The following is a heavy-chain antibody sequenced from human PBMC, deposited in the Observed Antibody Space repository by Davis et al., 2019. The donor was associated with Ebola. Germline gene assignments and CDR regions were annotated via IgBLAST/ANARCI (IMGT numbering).Heavy chain of an antibody. CDR1: GFTFNSHA. J-gene: IGHJ4*02. D-gene: IGHD6-19*01. V-gene: IGHV3-7*01. CDR3: ARSTRASVSAYSSQDY. Sequence: GGSLRLSCAAAGFTFNSHAMHWVRQAPGKGLEWVANMKEDGSEQNYVDSVKGRFIIFRDNAKNSLYLQMSSLRAEDTAVYYCARSTRASVSAYSSQDYWGQGTLVTVSP. CDR2: MKEDGSEQ.